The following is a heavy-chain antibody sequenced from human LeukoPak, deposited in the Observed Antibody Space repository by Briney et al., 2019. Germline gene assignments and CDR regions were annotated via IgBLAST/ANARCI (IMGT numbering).Heavy chain of an antibody. V-gene: IGHV4-59*08. D-gene: IGHD3-22*01. CDR3: ATQGDSSGYYHLFDY. CDR1: GGSISSYY. CDR2: IYYSGST. J-gene: IGHJ4*02. Sequence: SETLSLTCTVSGGSISSYYWSWIRQPPGKGLERIGYIYYSGSTNYNPSLKSRVTISVDTSKNQFSLKLSSVTAADTAVYYCATQGDSSGYYHLFDYWGQGTLVTVSS.